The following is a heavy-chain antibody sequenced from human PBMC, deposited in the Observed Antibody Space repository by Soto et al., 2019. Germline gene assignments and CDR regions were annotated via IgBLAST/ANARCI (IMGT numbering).Heavy chain of an antibody. D-gene: IGHD3-10*01. CDR1: GFSFNTFR. Sequence: QVQLVESGGGVVQPGRSLRLSCATSGFSFNTFRMHWVRQAPGKALEWVAVIWIDESNKYYADSVKGRFTISKDNSKNTLYLQINGLRAEDTAMYYCVRGSSLGSGTYYNVGWFDPWCQGTLVTVS. CDR3: VRGSSLGSGTYYNVGWFDP. V-gene: IGHV3-33*01. J-gene: IGHJ5*02. CDR2: IWIDESNK.